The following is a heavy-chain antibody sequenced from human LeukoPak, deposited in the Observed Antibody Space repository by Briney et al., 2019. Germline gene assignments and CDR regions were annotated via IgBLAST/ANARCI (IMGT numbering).Heavy chain of an antibody. CDR3: ARDYSSSWYGGFDP. J-gene: IGHJ5*02. V-gene: IGHV4-4*07. CDR1: GGSISSYY. Sequence: SETLSLTCTVSGGSISSYYWSWIRQPAGKGLEWIWRIYTSGSTNYNPSLKSRVTMSVDTSKNQFSLKLSSVTAADTAVYYCARDYSSSWYGGFDPWGQGTLVTVSS. CDR2: IYTSGST. D-gene: IGHD6-13*01.